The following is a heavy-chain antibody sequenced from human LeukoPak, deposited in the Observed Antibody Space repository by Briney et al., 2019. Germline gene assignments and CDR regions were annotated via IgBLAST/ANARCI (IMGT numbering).Heavy chain of an antibody. CDR3: ARVVENWNPFDY. CDR1: GFTFSSYA. J-gene: IGHJ4*02. V-gene: IGHV3-23*01. D-gene: IGHD1-1*01. Sequence: GGSLRLSCAASGFTFSSYAMSWVRQAPGKGLEWVSAISGSGGSTYYADSVKGRFTISRDNAKNSLYLQMNSLRAEDTAVYYCARVVENWNPFDYWGQGTLVTVSS. CDR2: ISGSGGST.